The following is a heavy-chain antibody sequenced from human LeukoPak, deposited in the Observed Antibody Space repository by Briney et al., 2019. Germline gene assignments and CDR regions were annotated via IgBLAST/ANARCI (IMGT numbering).Heavy chain of an antibody. V-gene: IGHV3-30*02. CDR1: GFTFSSYG. CDR3: ARDTRGRDGYNWRSRGPFDY. CDR2: IRYVGSNK. D-gene: IGHD5-24*01. Sequence: PGGSLRLSCAASGFTFSSYGMHWVRQAPGKGLEWVAFIRYVGSNKYYADSVKGRFTISRDNSKNTLYLQMNSLRAEDTAVYYCARDTRGRDGYNWRSRGPFDYWGQGTLVTVSS. J-gene: IGHJ4*02.